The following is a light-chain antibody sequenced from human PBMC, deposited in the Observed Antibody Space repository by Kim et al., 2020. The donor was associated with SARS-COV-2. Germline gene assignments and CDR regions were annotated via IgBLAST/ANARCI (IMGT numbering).Light chain of an antibody. CDR2: DAS. CDR3: QQRNNWPPIT. CDR1: QSVSSY. Sequence: SPGEIATRSCRASQSVSSYLAWYQQKPGQAPRLLIYDASNRATGIPARFSGSGSGTDFTLTISSLEPEDFAVYYCQQRNNWPPITFGQGTRLEIK. V-gene: IGKV3-11*01. J-gene: IGKJ5*01.